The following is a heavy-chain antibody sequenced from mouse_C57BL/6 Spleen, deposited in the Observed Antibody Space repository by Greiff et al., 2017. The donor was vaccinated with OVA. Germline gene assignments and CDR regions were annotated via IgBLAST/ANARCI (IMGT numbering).Heavy chain of an antibody. D-gene: IGHD2-4*01. CDR2: IDPENGDT. CDR1: GFNIKDDY. CDR3: TGDYGYYARDY. J-gene: IGHJ4*01. Sequence: VQLQQSGAELVRPGASVKLSCTASGFNIKDDYMHWVKQRPEQGLEWIGWIDPENGDTEYASKFKGKATITADTSSNTAYLQLSSLTSEDTAVYYCTGDYGYYARDYWGQGTSVTVSS. V-gene: IGHV14-4*01.